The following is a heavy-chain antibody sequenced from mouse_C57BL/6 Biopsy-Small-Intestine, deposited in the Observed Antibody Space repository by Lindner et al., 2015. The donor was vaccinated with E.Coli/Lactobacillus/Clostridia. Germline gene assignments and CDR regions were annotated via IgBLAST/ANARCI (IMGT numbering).Heavy chain of an antibody. V-gene: IGHV1-81*01. D-gene: IGHD2-1*01. CDR2: IYPRNGNT. CDR1: GYTFINYA. Sequence: QLQESGAELARPGASVELSCKASGYTFINYAISWVRQRTGQGLEWIGEIYPRNGNTNYNEKFKGRATLTADKSSSTAYMELRSLTSEDSAVYFCAREGNFHFDYWGQGTTLKVSS. CDR3: AREGNFHFDY. J-gene: IGHJ2*01.